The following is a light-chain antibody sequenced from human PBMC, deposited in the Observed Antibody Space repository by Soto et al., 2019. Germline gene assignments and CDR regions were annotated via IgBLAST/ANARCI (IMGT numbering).Light chain of an antibody. CDR3: CSYTTSNTRQIV. V-gene: IGLV2-14*01. Sequence: QSALTQPASVSGSPGQSITISCTGTSSDVGGYNYVSWYQQQPGKAPKFMIYDVSNRPSRVSNRFSGSKSGNTASLTISGLQAEDEADYYCCSYTTSNTRQIVFGTGTKLTVL. CDR2: DVS. J-gene: IGLJ1*01. CDR1: SSDVGGYNY.